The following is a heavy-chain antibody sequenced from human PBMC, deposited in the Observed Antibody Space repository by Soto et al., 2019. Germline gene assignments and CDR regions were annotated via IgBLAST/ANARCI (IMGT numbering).Heavy chain of an antibody. CDR2: ISSRSTTI. CDR3: VREYYYYYMDV. V-gene: IGHV3-48*01. J-gene: IGHJ6*03. Sequence: GGSLRLSCAASGFTFSDYTMNWVRQAPGKGLEWVSYISSRSTTIYYADSAKGRFTISRDNAKNSLYLQINSLRAEDTAVYYCVREYYYYYMDVWGKGTTVTVSS. CDR1: GFTFSDYT.